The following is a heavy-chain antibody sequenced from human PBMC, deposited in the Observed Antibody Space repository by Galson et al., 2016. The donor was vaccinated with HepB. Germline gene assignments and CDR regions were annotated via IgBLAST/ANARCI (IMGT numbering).Heavy chain of an antibody. CDR3: VRSYYD. V-gene: IGHV3-72*01. CDR1: GFIFSDHY. J-gene: IGHJ4*02. Sequence: SLRLSCAVSGFIFSDHYMDWVRQAPGKGLEWVGRSRSKADSHVTEYAASARGRFTISRDDSKNSLYLQMNSLKTEDTAVYYCVRSYYDWGQGTLVTVS. D-gene: IGHD3-10*01. CDR2: SRSKADSHVT.